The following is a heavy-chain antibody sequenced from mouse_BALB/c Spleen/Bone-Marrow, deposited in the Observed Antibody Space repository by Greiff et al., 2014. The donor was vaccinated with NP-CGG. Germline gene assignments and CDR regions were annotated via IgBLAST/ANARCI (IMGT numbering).Heavy chain of an antibody. J-gene: IGHJ2*01. CDR2: IDTSDSYT. D-gene: IGHD1-1*01. V-gene: IGHV1-69*01. CDR1: GYTFTDYW. CDR3: AGSYYGSSYFDY. Sequence: VQLQQSGAEFVMPGASVKMSCKASGYTFTDYWMHWVKQRPGQGLEWIGAIDTSDSYTSYNQKFKGKATLTVDESSSTAYMQLSSLTSKDSAIYYCAGSYYGSSYFDYWGQGTTLTVSS.